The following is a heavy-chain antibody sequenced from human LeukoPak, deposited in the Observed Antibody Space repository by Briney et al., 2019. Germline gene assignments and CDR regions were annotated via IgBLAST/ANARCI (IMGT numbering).Heavy chain of an antibody. CDR3: AKDPRYCSGGRCYDWFDP. D-gene: IGHD2-15*01. CDR2: MYHSGST. Sequence: PSETLSLTCTVSGYSIRSGYYWGWIRQPPGKGLEWIGSMYHSGSTYYNPSLRSRVTISVDTSKNQFSLKLRSVTAADTAVYYCAKDPRYCSGGRCYDWFDPWGQGTLVTVSS. V-gene: IGHV4-38-2*02. J-gene: IGHJ5*02. CDR1: GYSIRSGYY.